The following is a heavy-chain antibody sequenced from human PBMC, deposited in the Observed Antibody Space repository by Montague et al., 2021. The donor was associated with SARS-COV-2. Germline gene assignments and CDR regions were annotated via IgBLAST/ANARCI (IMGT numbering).Heavy chain of an antibody. V-gene: IGHV4-39*01. D-gene: IGHD3-9*01. Sequence: SETLSLTCTVSGGSISSSSYYWGWIRQPPGKGLEWIGSIYYSGSTYYNPSLKSRVTISVDTSKNQFSLKLSSVTAADTAVYYCATYHAILTGYYIDAFDIWGQGTMVTVSS. CDR2: IYYSGST. CDR3: ATYHAILTGYYIDAFDI. J-gene: IGHJ3*02. CDR1: GGSISSSSYY.